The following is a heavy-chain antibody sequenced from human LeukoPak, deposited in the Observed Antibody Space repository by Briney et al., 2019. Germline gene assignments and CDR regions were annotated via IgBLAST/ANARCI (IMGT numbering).Heavy chain of an antibody. Sequence: GGSLRLSCAASGFTFSSYSMNWVRQAPGKGLEWVSSISSSSSYIYYADSVKGRFTISRDNAKNSLYLQMNSLRAEDTAVYYCAGEGGDIVVPAAPFDYWGQGTLVTVSS. CDR2: ISSSSSYI. D-gene: IGHD2-2*01. J-gene: IGHJ4*02. CDR1: GFTFSSYS. CDR3: AGEGGDIVVPAAPFDY. V-gene: IGHV3-21*01.